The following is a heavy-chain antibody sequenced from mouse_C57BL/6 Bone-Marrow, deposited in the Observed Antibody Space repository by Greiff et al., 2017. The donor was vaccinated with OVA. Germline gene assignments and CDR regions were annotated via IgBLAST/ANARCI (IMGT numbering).Heavy chain of an antibody. Sequence: QVQLQQSGAELVRPGTSVKMSCKASGYTFTNYWIGWAKQRPGHGLEWIGDIYPGGGYTNYNEKFKGKATLTADKSSSTAYMQFSSLTSEDSAIYYCAVDSSGYFDYWGQGTTLTVSS. V-gene: IGHV1-63*01. CDR1: GYTFTNYW. CDR2: IYPGGGYT. D-gene: IGHD3-2*02. J-gene: IGHJ2*01. CDR3: AVDSSGYFDY.